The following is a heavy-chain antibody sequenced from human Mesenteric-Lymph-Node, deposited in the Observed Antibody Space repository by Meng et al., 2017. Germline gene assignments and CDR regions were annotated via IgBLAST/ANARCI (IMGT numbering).Heavy chain of an antibody. Sequence: EVQLLQSGGDWVQPGGSLRLSCAVSGLTFRNYAMSGLRQAPGKGLEWVSGITSNGDSTYYIDSVKGRFTISRDNFKNTLYLQMNSLRAEDTAIYYCAKEWIEIGHPHFDHWGQGSLVTVSS. J-gene: IGHJ4*02. D-gene: IGHD5-12*01. CDR1: GLTFRNYA. CDR3: AKEWIEIGHPHFDH. CDR2: ITSNGDST. V-gene: IGHV3-23*01.